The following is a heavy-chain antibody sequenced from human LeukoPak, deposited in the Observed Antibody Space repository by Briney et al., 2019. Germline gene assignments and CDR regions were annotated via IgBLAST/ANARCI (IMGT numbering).Heavy chain of an antibody. J-gene: IGHJ4*02. CDR3: ARDSSGYHFDD. D-gene: IGHD3-22*01. Sequence: GGSLRLSCAASGFTVRSNYVSWARQAPGKGLEWVSVIYRGGTTYYADSVKGRFTISRDNSKNTLYLQMNSLRAEDTAVYYCARDSSGYHFDDWGQGTLVTVSS. CDR1: GFTVRSNY. CDR2: IYRGGTT. V-gene: IGHV3-66*01.